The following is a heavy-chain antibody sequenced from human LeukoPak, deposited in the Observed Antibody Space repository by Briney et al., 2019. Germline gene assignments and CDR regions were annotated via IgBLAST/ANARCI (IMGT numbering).Heavy chain of an antibody. CDR1: GDSISTYY. CDR2: MYYSGST. V-gene: IGHV4-59*01. J-gene: IGHJ4*02. Sequence: PPETLSLTCTVSGDSISTYYWSWIRQPPGKGLEWIGYMYYSGSTNYNPSLKSRVNISLDTPKNQCSLRLNSVTAADTAVYYCARCVAGYGPYDYWGQGTLVTVSS. CDR3: ARCVAGYGPYDY. D-gene: IGHD5-12*01.